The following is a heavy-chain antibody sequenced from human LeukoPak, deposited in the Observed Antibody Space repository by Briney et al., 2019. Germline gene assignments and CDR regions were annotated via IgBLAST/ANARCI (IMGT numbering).Heavy chain of an antibody. CDR3: AKDRDLFGVLPLFHY. D-gene: IGHD3-3*01. CDR1: GFTFSDYA. J-gene: IGHJ4*02. CDR2: ITSIGGRT. V-gene: IGHV3-23*01. Sequence: GGSLRLSCAASGFTFSDYAMSWVRQAPGKGLEWVSAITSIGGRTYYADSVRGRFTISRDKSRNTLYLQMNSLRAEDTAVYYCAKDRDLFGVLPLFHYWGQGTLVTVSS.